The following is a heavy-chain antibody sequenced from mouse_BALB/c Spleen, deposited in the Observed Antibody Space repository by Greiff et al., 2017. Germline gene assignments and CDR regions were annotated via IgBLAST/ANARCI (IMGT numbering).Heavy chain of an antibody. J-gene: IGHJ1*01. V-gene: IGHV5-12-1*01. CDR3: ARQGDYYGSSYWYFDV. D-gene: IGHD1-1*01. Sequence: EVKVVESGGGLVKPGGSLKLSCAASGFAFSSYDMSWVRQTPEKRLEWVAYISSGGGSTYYPDTVKGRFTISRDNAKNTLYLQMSSLKSEDTAMYYCARQGDYYGSSYWYFDVWGAGTTVTVSS. CDR1: GFAFSSYD. CDR2: ISSGGGST.